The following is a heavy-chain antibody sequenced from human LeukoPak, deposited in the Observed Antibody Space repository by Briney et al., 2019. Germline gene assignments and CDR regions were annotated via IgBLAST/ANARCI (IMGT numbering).Heavy chain of an antibody. Sequence: GRSLRLSCAASGFTFSSYAMHWVRQAPGKGLEWVAVISYDGSNKYYADSVKGRFTISRDNSKNTLYLQMNSLRAEDTAVYYCAKNGGIDYWGQGTLVTVSS. CDR1: GFTFSSYA. J-gene: IGHJ4*02. V-gene: IGHV3-30-3*02. CDR2: ISYDGSNK. CDR3: AKNGGIDY.